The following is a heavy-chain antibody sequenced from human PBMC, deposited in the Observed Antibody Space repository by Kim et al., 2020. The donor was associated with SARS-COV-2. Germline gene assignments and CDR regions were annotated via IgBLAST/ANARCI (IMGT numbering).Heavy chain of an antibody. D-gene: IGHD4-17*01. J-gene: IGHJ3*01. CDR1: EYTFTYYH. CDR3: ARESNYGVSLYDGFDF. CDR2: LNTDTGGT. V-gene: IGHV1-2*06. Sequence: ASVKVSCKASEYTFTYYHIHWVRQAPGQGLQWMGRLNTDTGGTEYGQKFLGRVTMTRDMSTNIAYMELTRLTSDDTAVYFCARESNYGVSLYDGFDFWGQGTMVTVSS.